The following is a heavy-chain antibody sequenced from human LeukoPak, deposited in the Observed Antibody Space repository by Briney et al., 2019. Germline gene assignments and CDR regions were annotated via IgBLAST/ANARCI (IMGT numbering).Heavy chain of an antibody. J-gene: IGHJ5*02. Sequence: GASVNVSCKASGYTFTSYAMHWVRQAPGQRLEWMGWINAGNGNTKYSQRFQGRVTITRDTSASTAYMELSSLRSEDTAVYYCARVYSSGWYTENWFDPWGQGTLVTVSS. V-gene: IGHV1-3*01. CDR1: GYTFTSYA. CDR3: ARVYSSGWYTENWFDP. CDR2: INAGNGNT. D-gene: IGHD6-19*01.